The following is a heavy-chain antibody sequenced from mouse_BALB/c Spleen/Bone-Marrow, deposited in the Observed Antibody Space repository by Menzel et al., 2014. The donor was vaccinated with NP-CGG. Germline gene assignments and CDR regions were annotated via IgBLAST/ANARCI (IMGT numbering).Heavy chain of an antibody. V-gene: IGHV1-7*01. CDR1: GYTFTRHW. J-gene: IGHJ1*01. Sequence: VQLKQSGAELAKPGVSVKMSCKASGYTFTRHWMHWVKQRPGQGLEWIGYISPTSGYIEYNQKFKDKATLTADKSSSTAYMQLSSLTSEDSGVYYCARDGNYLFWYFDVWGAGTTLTVSS. D-gene: IGHD2-1*01. CDR2: ISPTSGYI. CDR3: ARDGNYLFWYFDV.